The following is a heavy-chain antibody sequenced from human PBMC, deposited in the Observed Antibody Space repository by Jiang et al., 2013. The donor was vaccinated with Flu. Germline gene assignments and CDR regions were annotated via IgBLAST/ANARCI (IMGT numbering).Heavy chain of an antibody. J-gene: IGHJ3*02. CDR3: ARDMMVRGLTYDAFDI. D-gene: IGHD3-10*01. Sequence: GAEVKKPGSSVKVSCKASGGTFSSYAISWVRQAPGQGLEWMGGIIPIFGTANYAQKFQGRVTITADKSTSTAYMELSSLRSEDTAVYYCARDMMVRGLTYDAFDIWGQGTMVTVSS. V-gene: IGHV1-69*06. CDR2: IIPIFGTA. CDR1: GGTFSSYA.